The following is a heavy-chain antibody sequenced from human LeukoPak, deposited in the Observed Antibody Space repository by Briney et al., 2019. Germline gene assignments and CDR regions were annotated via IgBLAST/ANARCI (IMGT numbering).Heavy chain of an antibody. J-gene: IGHJ6*03. CDR1: GFTFSSYW. CDR3: ARDQRTQYYDILTGYETYYYYYMDV. CDR2: ISYDGSNK. Sequence: GGSLRLSCAASGFTFSSYWMSWVRQAPGKGLEWVAVISYDGSNKYYADSMKGRFTISRDNSKNTLYLQMNSLRAEDTAVYYRARDQRTQYYDILTGYETYYYYYMDVWGKGTTVTVSS. V-gene: IGHV3-30*03. D-gene: IGHD3-9*01.